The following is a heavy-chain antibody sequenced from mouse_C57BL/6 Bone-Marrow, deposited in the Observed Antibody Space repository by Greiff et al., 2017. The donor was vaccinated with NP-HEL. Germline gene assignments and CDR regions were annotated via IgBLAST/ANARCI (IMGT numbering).Heavy chain of an antibody. CDR1: GYAFSSSW. CDR3: AYGPPFAY. D-gene: IGHD2-10*02. J-gene: IGHJ3*01. Sequence: QVQLQQSGPELVKPGASLKISCKASGYAFSSSWMNWVKQRPGKGLEWIGRIYPGDGDTNYNGKFKGKATLTADKSSSTAYMQLSSLTSEDSAVYFCAYGPPFAYWGQGTLVTVSA. V-gene: IGHV1-82*01. CDR2: IYPGDGDT.